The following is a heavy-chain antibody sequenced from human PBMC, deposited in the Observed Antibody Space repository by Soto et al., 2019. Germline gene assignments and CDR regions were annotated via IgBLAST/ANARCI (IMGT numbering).Heavy chain of an antibody. V-gene: IGHV3-11*06. D-gene: IGHD2-15*01. Sequence: PGGSLGLSCAASRFTFSDYYMSWIRQAPGKGLEWVSYISSSSSYTKYADSVKGRFTISRDNAKNSLYLQMNSLRAEDTAVYYCARGLCSGGSCYPYYFDCWGQGTLVTGSS. CDR2: ISSSSSYT. CDR3: ARGLCSGGSCYPYYFDC. CDR1: RFTFSDYY. J-gene: IGHJ4*02.